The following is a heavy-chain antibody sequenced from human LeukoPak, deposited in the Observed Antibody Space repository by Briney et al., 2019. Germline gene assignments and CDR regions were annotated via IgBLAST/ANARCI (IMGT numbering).Heavy chain of an antibody. Sequence: GASVKVSCKASGYTFTAYYIHWVRQAPGQGLEWMGWISPSSGGTNYAQKFKGRVTMTRDTSISAAYLDLSRLTSDDTAVYYCARAQGSSGSSEYWGQGTLVTVSS. CDR3: ARAQGSSGSSEY. V-gene: IGHV1-2*02. D-gene: IGHD6-19*01. CDR2: ISPSSGGT. J-gene: IGHJ4*02. CDR1: GYTFTAYY.